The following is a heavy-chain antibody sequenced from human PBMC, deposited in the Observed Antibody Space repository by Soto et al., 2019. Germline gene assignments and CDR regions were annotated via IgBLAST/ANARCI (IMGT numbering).Heavy chain of an antibody. CDR1: GYTFTSYA. CDR2: INAGNGNT. J-gene: IGHJ4*02. Sequence: QVQLVQSGAEVKKPGASVKVSCKASGYTFTSYAMHWVRQAPGQRLEWMGWINAGNGNTKYSQKFQGRVTITRDTSASTAYMELSSLRSEDTAVYYCARVETEGIFGVVMPFDYWGQGTLVTVSS. D-gene: IGHD3-3*01. V-gene: IGHV1-3*01. CDR3: ARVETEGIFGVVMPFDY.